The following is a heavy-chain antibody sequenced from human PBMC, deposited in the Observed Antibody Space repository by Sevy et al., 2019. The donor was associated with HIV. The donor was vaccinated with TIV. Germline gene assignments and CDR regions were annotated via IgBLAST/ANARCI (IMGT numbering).Heavy chain of an antibody. CDR1: GFPXTNSA. Sequence: ASVKVSCKASGFPXTNSAVQWVRQTRGQRLEWIGWIVVGRAITNYAQSFQETVTITRDLSTSTAYMELSSLRPEDSAVYYCAAEDMTRFXGPVXXXXXXXQGTMVXXSS. V-gene: IGHV1-58*01. D-gene: IGHD3-16*01. CDR2: IVVGRAIT. CDR3: AAEDMTRFXGPVXXXXX. J-gene: IGHJ3*01.